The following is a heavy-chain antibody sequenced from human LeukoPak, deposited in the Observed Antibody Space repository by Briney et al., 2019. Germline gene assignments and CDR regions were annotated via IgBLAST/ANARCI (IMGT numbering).Heavy chain of an antibody. D-gene: IGHD3-10*01. J-gene: IGHJ4*02. V-gene: IGHV4-4*02. CDR3: ARGYVLVWFGELLRGSTYFDY. Sequence: SGTLSLTCAVSGGSISGTNWWSWVRQPPGKGLEWIGEIYHTGSTNYNPSLKSRVTISIDKSKNQFSLKLSSVTAADTAVYYCARGYVLVWFGELLRGSTYFDYWGQGTLVTVSS. CDR1: GGSISGTNW. CDR2: IYHTGST.